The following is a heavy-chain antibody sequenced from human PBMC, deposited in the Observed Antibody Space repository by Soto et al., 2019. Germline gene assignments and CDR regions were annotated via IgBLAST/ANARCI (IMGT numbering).Heavy chain of an antibody. Sequence: GGSLRLSCAASGFTFSNYAMSWVRQAPGKGLEWVSAISGSGDSTYYADSVKGRFTISRDNSKNTLYLQMNSLRAEDTAVYYCAKRGLGYCSTTSCRGRWFDPWDQGTLVTVSS. J-gene: IGHJ5*02. D-gene: IGHD2-2*01. V-gene: IGHV3-23*01. CDR2: ISGSGDST. CDR3: AKRGLGYCSTTSCRGRWFDP. CDR1: GFTFSNYA.